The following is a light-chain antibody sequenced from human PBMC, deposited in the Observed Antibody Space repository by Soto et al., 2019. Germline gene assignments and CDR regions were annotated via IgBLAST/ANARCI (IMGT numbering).Light chain of an antibody. V-gene: IGLV2-14*01. CDR3: SSYTSSTTWV. Sequence: QSALTQPASVSGSPGQSITISCTGTSSDVGGYNYVSWYQQHPGKAPKLVIYEVRNRPSGVSDRFSGSRSGNTASLTISGLQAEDESDYYCSSYTSSTTWVFGGGTQLTVL. CDR2: EVR. CDR1: SSDVGGYNY. J-gene: IGLJ3*02.